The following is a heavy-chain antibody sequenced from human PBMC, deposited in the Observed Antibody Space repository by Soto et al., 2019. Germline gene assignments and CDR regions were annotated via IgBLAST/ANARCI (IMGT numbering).Heavy chain of an antibody. CDR1: GGSISSGDYY. Sequence: SETLSLTCTVSGGSISSGDYYWSWIRQPPGKGLEWIGYIYYSGSTYYNPSLKSRVTISVDTSKNQFSLKLSSVTAADTAVYYCARGKLSDYVWGSYRYHFDYWGQGTVVTVSS. D-gene: IGHD3-16*02. J-gene: IGHJ4*02. CDR3: ARGKLSDYVWGSYRYHFDY. V-gene: IGHV4-30-4*01. CDR2: IYYSGST.